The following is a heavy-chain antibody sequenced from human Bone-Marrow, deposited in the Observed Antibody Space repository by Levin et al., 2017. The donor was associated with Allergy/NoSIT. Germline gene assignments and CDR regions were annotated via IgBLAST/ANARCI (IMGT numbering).Heavy chain of an antibody. CDR2: IRGSGETT. CDR3: SKDPDIPRSDP. Sequence: GESLKISCAASGFTFSNYGMNWVRQAPGKGLEWVSTIRGSGETTYADSVRGRFTISRDNSKNILYLQMSNLRAEDTAVYYCSKDPDIPRSDPWGPGTLVTVSS. J-gene: IGHJ5*02. D-gene: IGHD2-15*01. CDR1: GFTFSNYG. V-gene: IGHV3-23*01.